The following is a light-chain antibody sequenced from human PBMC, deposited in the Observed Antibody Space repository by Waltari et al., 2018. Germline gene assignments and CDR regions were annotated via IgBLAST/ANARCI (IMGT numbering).Light chain of an antibody. J-gene: IGKJ1*01. CDR1: QSVRSN. CDR3: QQYNTWLRGT. Sequence: EILMPQSPATLSVSPGESATLPCRASQSVRSNLAWYQQKPGQAPRLLIYGASSRATGIPARFSGSGSGTEFTLTISSLQSEDFAVYYCQQYNTWLRGTFGQGTKVEIK. CDR2: GAS. V-gene: IGKV3-15*01.